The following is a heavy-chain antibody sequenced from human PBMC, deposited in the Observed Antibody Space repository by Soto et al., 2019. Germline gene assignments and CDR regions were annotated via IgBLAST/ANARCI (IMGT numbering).Heavy chain of an antibody. D-gene: IGHD2-15*01. V-gene: IGHV1-2*04. Sequence: GPSVKVSCKASGYTFTGYYMHWVRQAPGQGLEWMGWINPNSGGTNYAQKFQGWVTMTRDTSISTAYMELSRLRSDDTAVYYCARGYCSGGSCYYPRLPHTFDIWGQGTMVTVSS. CDR1: GYTFTGYY. J-gene: IGHJ3*02. CDR3: ARGYCSGGSCYYPRLPHTFDI. CDR2: INPNSGGT.